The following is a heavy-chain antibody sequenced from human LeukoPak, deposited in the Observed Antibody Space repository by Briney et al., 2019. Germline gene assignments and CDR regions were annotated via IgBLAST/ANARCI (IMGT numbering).Heavy chain of an antibody. Sequence: SVKVSCKASGYTFTSYWIQWVRQAPGQGLEWMGGIIPIFGTANYAQKFQGRVTITADESTSTAYMELSSLRSEDTAVYYCARAVVVPAANWFDPWGQGTLVTVSS. J-gene: IGHJ5*02. V-gene: IGHV1-69*13. CDR3: ARAVVVPAANWFDP. CDR2: IIPIFGTA. D-gene: IGHD2-2*01. CDR1: GYTFTSYW.